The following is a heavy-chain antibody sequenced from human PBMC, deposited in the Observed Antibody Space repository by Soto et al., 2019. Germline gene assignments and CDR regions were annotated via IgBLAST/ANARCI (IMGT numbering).Heavy chain of an antibody. CDR1: GFTFSSYA. CDR3: AKDLDRGGGVVGDFWSGSVGPFDI. Sequence: GGSLRLSCAASGFTFSSYAMSWVRQAPGKGLEWVSAISGSGGSTIYADSVKGRFTISRDNSKNTLNLQMNNLRDEDTAVYYWAKDLDRGGGVVGDFWSGSVGPFDIWGQGTMVTVSS. V-gene: IGHV3-23*01. D-gene: IGHD3-3*01. J-gene: IGHJ3*02. CDR2: ISGSGGST.